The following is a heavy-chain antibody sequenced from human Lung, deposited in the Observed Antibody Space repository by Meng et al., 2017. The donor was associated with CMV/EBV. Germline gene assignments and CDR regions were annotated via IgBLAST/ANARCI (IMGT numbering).Heavy chain of an antibody. CDR2: IKEDGSTK. J-gene: IGHJ4*02. CDR3: ARGPDIGAF. D-gene: IGHD5-12*01. Sequence: GESXKISCVASGSTSTRHGMIRVRQPPGKGLEWVANIKEDGSTKLYVDSVKGRFAISRDNYKNALFLQMNSLRVEDTAVYYCARGPDIGAFWGQGTLVTVSS. V-gene: IGHV3-7*01. CDR1: GSTSTRHG.